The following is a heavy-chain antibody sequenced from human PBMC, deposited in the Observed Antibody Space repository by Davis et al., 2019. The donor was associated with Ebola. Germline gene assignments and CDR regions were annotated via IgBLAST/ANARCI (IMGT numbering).Heavy chain of an antibody. CDR2: INAGNGNT. CDR1: GYTFTSYA. V-gene: IGHV1-3*01. D-gene: IGHD2-8*01. Sequence: AASVKVSCKASGYTFTSYAMHWVRQAPGQRLEWMGWINAGNGNTKYSQKFQGRVTMTTDTSTSTAYMELRSLRSDDTAVYYCARSNPRQGFQHWGQGTLVTVSS. CDR3: ARSNPRQGFQH. J-gene: IGHJ1*01.